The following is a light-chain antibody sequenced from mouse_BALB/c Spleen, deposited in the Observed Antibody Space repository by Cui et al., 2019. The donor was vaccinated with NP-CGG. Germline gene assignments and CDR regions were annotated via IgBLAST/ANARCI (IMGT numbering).Light chain of an antibody. V-gene: IGLV1*01. CDR1: TGPVTTSNY. CDR2: GTN. Sequence: QAVVTQESALNTSPGETVTLTCRSSTGPVTTSNYANWVQEKPDHLFTGLIGGTNNRPPGVPARFSGSLIGDKAALTITGAQTEDEAIYFCALWYSNHWVFGGGTKLTVL. CDR3: ALWYSNHWV. J-gene: IGLJ1*01.